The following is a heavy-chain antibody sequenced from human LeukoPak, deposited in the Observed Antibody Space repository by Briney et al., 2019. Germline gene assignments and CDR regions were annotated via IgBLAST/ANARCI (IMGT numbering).Heavy chain of an antibody. V-gene: IGHV4-34*01. Sequence: SETLSLTCAVYGGSFSGYYWSWIRQPPGKGLEWIGEINHSGSTNYNPSLKSRVTISVDTSKNQFSLKLSSVTAADTAVYYCARGTESYCGGDCYSPHDYWGQGTLVTVSS. CDR1: GGSFSGYY. J-gene: IGHJ4*02. D-gene: IGHD2-21*02. CDR3: ARGTESYCGGDCYSPHDY. CDR2: INHSGST.